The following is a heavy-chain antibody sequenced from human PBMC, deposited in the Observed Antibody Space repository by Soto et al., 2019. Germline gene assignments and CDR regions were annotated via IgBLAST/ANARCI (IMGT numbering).Heavy chain of an antibody. CDR3: ASSLLVPAAMHYYYGMDV. D-gene: IGHD2-2*01. Sequence: GGSLRLSCAASGFTFSSYAMHWVRQAPGKGLEWVAVISYDGSNKYYADSVKGRFTISRDNSKNTLYLQMNSLRAEDTAVYYCASSLLVPAAMHYYYGMDVWGQGTTVTVSS. CDR1: GFTFSSYA. V-gene: IGHV3-30-3*01. J-gene: IGHJ6*02. CDR2: ISYDGSNK.